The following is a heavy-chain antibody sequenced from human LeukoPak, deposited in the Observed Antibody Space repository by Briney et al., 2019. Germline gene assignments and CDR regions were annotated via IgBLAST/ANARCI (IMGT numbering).Heavy chain of an antibody. CDR3: ARGLLQLWFLY. CDR1: GFTFSSYS. V-gene: IGHV3-48*04. J-gene: IGHJ4*02. CDR2: ISSSSSTI. D-gene: IGHD5-18*01. Sequence: SGGSLRLSCAASGFTFSSYSMNWVRQAPGKGLEWVSYISSSSSTIYYADSVKGRFTISRDNAKNSLYLQMNSLRAEDTAVYYCARGLLQLWFLYWGQGTLVTVSS.